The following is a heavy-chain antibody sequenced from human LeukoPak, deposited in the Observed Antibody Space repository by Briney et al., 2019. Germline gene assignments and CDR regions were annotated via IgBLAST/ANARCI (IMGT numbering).Heavy chain of an antibody. CDR3: ARGLGATQPGYFQH. V-gene: IGHV4-39*07. Sequence: PSETLSLTCTVSGGSISSSGYYWGWIRQPPGKGLEWIGSIYYSGSTNYNPSLKSRVTISVDTSKNQFSLKLSSVTAADTAVYYCARGLGATQPGYFQHWGQGTLVTVSS. CDR2: IYYSGST. J-gene: IGHJ1*01. D-gene: IGHD4/OR15-4a*01. CDR1: GGSISSSGYY.